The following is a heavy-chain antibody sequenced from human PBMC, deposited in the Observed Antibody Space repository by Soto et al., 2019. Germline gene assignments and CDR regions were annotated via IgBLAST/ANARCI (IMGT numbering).Heavy chain of an antibody. V-gene: IGHV4-59*08. D-gene: IGHD2-2*01. Sequence: SETLSLTCTVSGGSISSYYWSWIRQPPGKGLEWIGYIYYSGSTNYNPSLKSRVTISVDTSKNQFSLKLSSVTAADTAVYYCARHPFGYCSSTSCPQYYFDYWGQGTLVTVS. CDR2: IYYSGST. CDR3: ARHPFGYCSSTSCPQYYFDY. J-gene: IGHJ4*02. CDR1: GGSISSYY.